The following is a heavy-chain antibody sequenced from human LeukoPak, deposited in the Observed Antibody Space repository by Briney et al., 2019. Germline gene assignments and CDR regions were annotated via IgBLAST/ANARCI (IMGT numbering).Heavy chain of an antibody. CDR3: ARTPGRSYCYYYLDV. CDR1: GYTFTSYD. Sequence: GASVTVSCKASGYTFTSYDFYWVRQATGQGMEWMGWMNTNHGNTGYAHTFQGRVTITRNTSISTAYMELSRLRSGDTAVYYCARTPGRSYCYYYLDVWGKGTTVTVSS. J-gene: IGHJ6*03. CDR2: MNTNHGNT. V-gene: IGHV1-8*03.